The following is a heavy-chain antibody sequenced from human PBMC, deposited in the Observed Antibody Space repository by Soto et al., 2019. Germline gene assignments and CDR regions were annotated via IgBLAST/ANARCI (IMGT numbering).Heavy chain of an antibody. CDR3: AREVGGAGIDY. Sequence: SETLSLTCTVSGGSISTSNHYWGWIRQPPGKGLEWIGTVYHSGNTWNNPSLKSRLTMSVDTSKNQFSLNLRSVTAADTAVYFCAREVGGAGIDYWGQGTRVTVSS. D-gene: IGHD1-26*01. V-gene: IGHV4-39*02. CDR2: VYHSGNT. J-gene: IGHJ4*02. CDR1: GGSISTSNHY.